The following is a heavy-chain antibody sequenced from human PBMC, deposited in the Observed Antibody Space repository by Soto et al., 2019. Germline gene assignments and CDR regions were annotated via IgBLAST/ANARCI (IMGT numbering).Heavy chain of an antibody. Sequence: SVKVSCKASGGTFSSYAISWVRQAPGQGLEWMGGIIPIFGTANYAQKFQGRVTITADESTSTAYMELSSLRSEDTAVYYCARDPGAILGFNYYGMDVWGQGTTVTVSS. V-gene: IGHV1-69*13. D-gene: IGHD2-15*01. CDR3: ARDPGAILGFNYYGMDV. CDR2: IIPIFGTA. J-gene: IGHJ6*02. CDR1: GGTFSSYA.